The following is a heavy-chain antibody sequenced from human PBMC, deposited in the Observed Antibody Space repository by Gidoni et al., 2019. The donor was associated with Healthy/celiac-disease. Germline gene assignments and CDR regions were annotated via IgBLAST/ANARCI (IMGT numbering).Heavy chain of an antibody. J-gene: IGHJ4*02. V-gene: IGHV3-74*01. Sequence: EVPLVESGGGFVPRGGSLRLSCEASGFTFSSYWMHWVRQAPGQGRVGVARINSDGSSTSYADSVKGRFTISRDNAKNTLYLQMNRLRGEDTAVYYCARGSRGYYGSIDYWGQGTLVTVSS. CDR3: ARGSRGYYGSIDY. CDR2: INSDGSST. CDR1: GFTFSSYW. D-gene: IGHD3-10*01.